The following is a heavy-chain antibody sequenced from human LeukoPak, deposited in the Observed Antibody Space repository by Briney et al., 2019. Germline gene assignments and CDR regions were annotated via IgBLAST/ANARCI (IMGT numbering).Heavy chain of an antibody. V-gene: IGHV3-7*03. CDR1: GFTFSRHW. J-gene: IGHJ6*02. CDR2: IKQDGSEK. D-gene: IGHD2-15*01. Sequence: PGGSLRLSCAASGFTFSRHWMSWVRQAPGKGLEWVANIKQDGSEKYYVDSVKGRFTISRDNAKNSLYLQMNSLRAEDTAVYYCARAYCSGGSCYYYYYGMDVWGQGTTVTVSS. CDR3: ARAYCSGGSCYYYYYGMDV.